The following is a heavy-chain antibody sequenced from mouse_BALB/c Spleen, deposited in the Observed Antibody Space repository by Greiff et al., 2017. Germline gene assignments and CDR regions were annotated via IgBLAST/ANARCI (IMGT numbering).Heavy chain of an antibody. V-gene: IGHV5-6*01. CDR1: GFTFSSYA. CDR3: ARQRTMITWFAY. Sequence: EVQRVESGGGLVKPGGSLKLSCAASGFTFSSYAMSWVRQTPEKRLEWVASISSGGSYTYYPDSVKGRFTISRDNAKNTLYLQMSSLKSEDTAMYYCARQRTMITWFAYWGQGTLVTVSA. J-gene: IGHJ3*01. D-gene: IGHD2-4*01. CDR2: ISSGGSYT.